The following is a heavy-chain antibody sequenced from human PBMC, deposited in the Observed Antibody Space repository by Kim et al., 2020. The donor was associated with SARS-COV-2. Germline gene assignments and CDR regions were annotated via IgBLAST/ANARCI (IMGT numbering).Heavy chain of an antibody. CDR2: INAGNSNT. J-gene: IGHJ4*02. CDR1: GYTFTSYA. CDR3: ARDWDGYYYGSGKHFDY. Sequence: ASVKVSCKASGYTFTSYAMHWVRQAPGQRLEWMGWINAGNSNTKYSQKFQGRVTITRDTSASTAYMELSSLRSEDTAVYYCARDWDGYYYGSGKHFDYWGQGTLVTVSS. V-gene: IGHV1-3*01. D-gene: IGHD3-10*01.